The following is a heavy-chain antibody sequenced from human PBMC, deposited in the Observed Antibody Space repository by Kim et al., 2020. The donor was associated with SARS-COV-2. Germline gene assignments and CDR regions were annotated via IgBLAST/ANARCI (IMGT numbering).Heavy chain of an antibody. CDR1: GNSFINNW. D-gene: IGHD3-10*01. J-gene: IGHJ4*02. V-gene: IGHV5-51*01. CDR3: ASPRFYGSGSYTDY. CDR2: IYPRDSDT. Sequence: GESLKISCKGSGNSFINNWIGWVRQMPGKGLEWVGIIYPRDSDTRFSTSFRGQVTITPDQSITPVYLQWTSLKASDTAMYFCASPRFYGSGSYTDYWGQGTLVTVFS.